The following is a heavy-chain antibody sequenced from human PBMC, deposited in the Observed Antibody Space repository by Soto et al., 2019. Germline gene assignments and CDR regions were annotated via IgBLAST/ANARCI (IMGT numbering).Heavy chain of an antibody. V-gene: IGHV1-69*13. CDR3: AKRDIVATSDYYYYYGMDV. CDR2: IIPIFGTA. D-gene: IGHD5-12*01. J-gene: IGHJ6*02. Sequence: SVKVSCKASGGTFSSYAISWVRQAPGQGLEWMGGIIPIFGTANYAQKFQGRVTITADESTSTAYMELSSLRSEDTAVYYCAKRDIVATSDYYYYYGMDVWGQGTTVTVSS. CDR1: GGTFSSYA.